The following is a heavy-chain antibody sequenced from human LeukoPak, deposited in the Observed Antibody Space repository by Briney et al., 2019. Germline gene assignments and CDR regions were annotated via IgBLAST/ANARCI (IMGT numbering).Heavy chain of an antibody. CDR3: ARALYYYDSSGMKDGMDV. V-gene: IGHV4-31*03. CDR1: GGSISSGGYY. Sequence: PSETLSLTCTVSGGSISSGGYYWSWIRQHPGTGLEWIGYIYYSGSTYYNPSLKSRVTITVDTSKNQFSLKLSSVTAADTAVYYCARALYYYDSSGMKDGMDVWGQGTTVTVSS. J-gene: IGHJ6*02. D-gene: IGHD3-22*01. CDR2: IYYSGST.